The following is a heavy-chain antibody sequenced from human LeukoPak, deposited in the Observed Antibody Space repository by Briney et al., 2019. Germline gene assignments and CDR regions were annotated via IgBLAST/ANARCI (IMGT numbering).Heavy chain of an antibody. CDR2: IYYTGDT. J-gene: IGHJ2*01. V-gene: IGHV4-59*11. Sequence: SETLSLTCTVSGGSIRGHYCSWVRQPPGKGLEYIGYIYYTGDTHYNPSLKSRVTISSDTSTTQVSLKLSSVTAADTAVYYCARLRSDDSSGSYPFDLWGSGTLVTVSS. CDR1: GGSIRGHY. D-gene: IGHD3-22*01. CDR3: ARLRSDDSSGSYPFDL.